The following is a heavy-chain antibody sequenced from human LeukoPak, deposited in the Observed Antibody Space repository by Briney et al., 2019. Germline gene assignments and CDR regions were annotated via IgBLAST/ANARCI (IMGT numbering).Heavy chain of an antibody. J-gene: IGHJ5*02. D-gene: IGHD2-15*01. V-gene: IGHV1-69*06. CDR1: GGTFSSYA. CDR2: IIPIFGTA. CDR3: ARDPNQYCSGGSCYRWFDP. Sequence: ASVKVSFKASGGTFSSYAISWVRQAPGQGLEWMGGIIPIFGTANYAQKFQGRVTITADKSTSTAYMELSSLRSEDTAVYYCARDPNQYCSGGSCYRWFDPWGQGTLVTVSS.